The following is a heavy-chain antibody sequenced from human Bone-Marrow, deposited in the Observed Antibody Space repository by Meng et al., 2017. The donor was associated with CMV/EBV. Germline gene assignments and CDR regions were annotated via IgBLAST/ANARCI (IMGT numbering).Heavy chain of an antibody. V-gene: IGHV3-23*01. CDR2: ISGSGGST. CDR3: AKGELLYYVDY. CDR1: GFTFSSYA. D-gene: IGHD1-26*01. Sequence: GESLKISCAASGFTFSSYAMSWVRQAPGKGLEWVSAISGSGGSTYYADSVKGRFTISRDNSKNTLYLQMNSLRAEDTAVYYCAKGELLYYVDYWGQGTLVTVSS. J-gene: IGHJ4*02.